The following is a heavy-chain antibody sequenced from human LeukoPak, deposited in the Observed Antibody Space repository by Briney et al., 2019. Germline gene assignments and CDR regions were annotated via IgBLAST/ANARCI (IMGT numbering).Heavy chain of an antibody. Sequence: ASVKVSCKASGYTFTNYDINWVRQAPGQGLGWMGWMSPKSGNTGYARKFQGRVTMTSDTSIRTAYMELSSLTSEDTAVYYCARTPPKGDIDNWGQGALVTVSS. V-gene: IGHV1-8*01. J-gene: IGHJ4*02. CDR2: MSPKSGNT. CDR3: ARTPPKGDIDN. CDR1: GYTFTNYD. D-gene: IGHD2-21*02.